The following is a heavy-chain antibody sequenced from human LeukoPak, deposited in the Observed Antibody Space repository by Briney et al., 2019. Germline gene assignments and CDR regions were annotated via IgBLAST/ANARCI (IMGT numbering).Heavy chain of an antibody. CDR3: ARSYYDILTGYQTPNYYFDY. D-gene: IGHD3-9*01. V-gene: IGHV2-70*11. CDR2: IDWDDDI. CDR1: GFSLSTSGMC. Sequence: SGPALVKPTQTLTLTCTFSGFSLSTSGMCVSWIRQPPGKALEWLARIDWDDDIYYSTSLKTRLTISKDTSKNQVVLTMTNMDPVDTATYYCARSYYDILTGYQTPNYYFDYWGQGTLVTVSS. J-gene: IGHJ4*02.